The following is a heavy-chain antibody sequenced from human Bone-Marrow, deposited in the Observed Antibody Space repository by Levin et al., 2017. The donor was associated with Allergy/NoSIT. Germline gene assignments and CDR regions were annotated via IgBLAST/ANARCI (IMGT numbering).Heavy chain of an antibody. CDR3: ARSRSITGTEDLKLMDV. V-gene: IGHV3-21*01. D-gene: IGHD1/OR15-1a*01. Sequence: GGSLRLSCVVSGFTFSDYAMNWVRQSPEKGLEWVTSISRSGHDIYDADSVKGRFTISRDNANNSLSLQMSSLRAEDTGIYDCARSRSITGTEDLKLMDVWGQGTTVTVSS. CDR1: GFTFSDYA. CDR2: ISRSGHDI. J-gene: IGHJ6*02.